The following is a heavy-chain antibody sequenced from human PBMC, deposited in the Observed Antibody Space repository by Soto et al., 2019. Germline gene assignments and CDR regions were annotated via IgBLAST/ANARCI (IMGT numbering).Heavy chain of an antibody. CDR1: GFTFSSYS. J-gene: IGHJ4*02. Sequence: EVQLVESGGGLVKPGGSLRLSCAASGFTFSSYSMNWVRQAPGKGLGWVSSISSSSSYIYYADSVKGRFTISRDNAKNSLYLQMNSLSAEDTAVYSCARDQPGYSYGYGLGYWGQGTLVTVSS. V-gene: IGHV3-21*01. CDR2: ISSSSSYI. CDR3: ARDQPGYSYGYGLGY. D-gene: IGHD5-18*01.